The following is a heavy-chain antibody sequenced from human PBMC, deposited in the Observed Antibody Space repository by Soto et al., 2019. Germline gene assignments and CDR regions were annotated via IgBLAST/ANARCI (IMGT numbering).Heavy chain of an antibody. D-gene: IGHD1-26*01. Sequence: QVQLVQSGAEVKKPGSSVKVSCKASGGTLNNYAISWVRQAPGQGLEWMGGIIPILGTAKYAQKFQGRVTITADESTNTAYMELSSLRSEDTAVYYCARDHSLVGGTYYFDYWGQGTLVIVSS. CDR1: GGTLNNYA. J-gene: IGHJ4*02. V-gene: IGHV1-69*01. CDR2: IIPILGTA. CDR3: ARDHSLVGGTYYFDY.